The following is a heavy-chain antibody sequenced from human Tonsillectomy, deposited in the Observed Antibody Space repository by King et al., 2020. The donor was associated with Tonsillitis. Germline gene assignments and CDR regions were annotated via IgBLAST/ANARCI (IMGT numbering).Heavy chain of an antibody. CDR1: VGSISSNSYY. V-gene: IGHV4-39*01. J-gene: IGHJ4*02. CDR2: MYHSGST. D-gene: IGHD1-7*01. CDR3: ARHRRVELVPDAPDS. Sequence: QLQESGPGLVKPSETLSLTCTVSVGSISSNSYYWGWIRQPPGKGLEWIGSMYHSGSTYYNPSLKSRVTISVDTAKNQFSLKLSSVTAADTAVYYCARHRRVELVPDAPDSWGQGTLVTVSS.